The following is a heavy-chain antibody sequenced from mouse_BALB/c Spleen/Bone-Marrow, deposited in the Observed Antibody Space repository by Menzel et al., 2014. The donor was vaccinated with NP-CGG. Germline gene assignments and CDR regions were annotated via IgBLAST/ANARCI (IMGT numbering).Heavy chain of an antibody. CDR3: ARNYYYFDY. CDR2: IDTSDSYT. Sequence: ESGAELVMPGASVNMSCKASGCTFTDYWMHWVKQRPGQGLEWIGAIDTSDSYTTYNQKFKGKATLTVDESSNTAYMQLSGLTSEDSAVYYCARNYYYFDYWGQGTTLTVSS. CDR1: GCTFTDYW. V-gene: IGHV1-69*01. D-gene: IGHD1-1*02. J-gene: IGHJ2*01.